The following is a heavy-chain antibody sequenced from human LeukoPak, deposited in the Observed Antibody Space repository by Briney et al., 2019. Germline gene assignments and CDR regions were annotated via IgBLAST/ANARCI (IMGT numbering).Heavy chain of an antibody. Sequence: PGRSLRLSCAASRFTFKSYAMHWVRQAPGKGLEWVAVIWYDGSNKFYADSVKGRFTISRDNSKNTLYLQMNSLRAEDTAVYYCVRDRENSYFEYWGQGTPVTVSS. J-gene: IGHJ4*02. V-gene: IGHV3-33*01. CDR2: IWYDGSNK. CDR1: RFTFKSYA. D-gene: IGHD4-23*01. CDR3: VRDRENSYFEY.